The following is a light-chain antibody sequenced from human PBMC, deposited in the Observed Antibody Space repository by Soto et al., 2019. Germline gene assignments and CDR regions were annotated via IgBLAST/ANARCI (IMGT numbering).Light chain of an antibody. Sequence: AIRMTQSPSSLSASTGDRVTITCRASQGISSYLAWYQQKPGKAPKLLIYAASTLQSGVPSRFSGSGSGTDFTLTISCLQSEDFATYYCQQYYSYLRTFGKGTKVEIK. J-gene: IGKJ1*01. V-gene: IGKV1-8*01. CDR2: AAS. CDR1: QGISSY. CDR3: QQYYSYLRT.